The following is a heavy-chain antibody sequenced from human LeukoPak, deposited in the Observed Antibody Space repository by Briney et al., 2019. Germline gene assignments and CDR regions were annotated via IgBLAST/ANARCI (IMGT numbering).Heavy chain of an antibody. CDR3: ARDLGDLTYPALITMVRGMYLAGFDY. CDR2: ISAYNGNT. D-gene: IGHD3-10*01. V-gene: IGHV1-18*01. Sequence: ASVKVSCNASGYTFTSYGISWVRKAPGQGLEWMGWISAYNGNTNYAQKLQGRVTMTTDTSTSTAYMELRSLRSDDTAVYYCARDLGDLTYPALITMVRGMYLAGFDYWGQGTLVTVSS. CDR1: GYTFTSYG. J-gene: IGHJ4*02.